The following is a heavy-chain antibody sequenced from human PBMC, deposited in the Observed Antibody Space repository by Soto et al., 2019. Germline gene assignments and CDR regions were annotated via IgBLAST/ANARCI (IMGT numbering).Heavy chain of an antibody. Sequence: PGGSLRLSCAASGFTFSSYGMHWVRQAPGKGLEWVAVIWYDGSNKYYGNSVKGRFTISRDNSKNTLYLQMNSPRAEDTAIYYCARGPRTEVDYWGQGTLVTVPQ. CDR1: GFTFSSYG. D-gene: IGHD4-17*01. J-gene: IGHJ4*02. CDR3: ARGPRTEVDY. CDR2: IWYDGSNK. V-gene: IGHV3-33*01.